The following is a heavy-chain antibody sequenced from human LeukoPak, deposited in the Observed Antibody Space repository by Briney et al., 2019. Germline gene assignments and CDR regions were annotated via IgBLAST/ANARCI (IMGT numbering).Heavy chain of an antibody. CDR2: IYTSGST. V-gene: IGHV4-61*02. J-gene: IGHJ4*02. Sequence: SETLSLTCTVSGGSISSGSYYWSWIRQPAGKGLEWIGRIYTSGSTNYNPSLKSRVNISVDTSKNQFSLKLSSVTAADTAVYYCAATWLRRGTYYFDYWGQGTLVTVSS. CDR3: AATWLRRGTYYFDY. D-gene: IGHD5-12*01. CDR1: GGSISSGSYY.